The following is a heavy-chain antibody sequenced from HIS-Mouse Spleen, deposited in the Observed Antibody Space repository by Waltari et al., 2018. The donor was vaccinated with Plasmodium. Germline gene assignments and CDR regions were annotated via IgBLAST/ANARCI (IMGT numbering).Heavy chain of an antibody. V-gene: IGHV3-7*01. CDR3: ASSWYWYFDL. D-gene: IGHD6-13*01. CDR1: GSTFSRDW. CDR2: IKQDGSEK. Sequence: EVQLVESGGGLVQPGGSVRLSCAASGSTFSRDWMSWIRQAPGKGLEWVANIKQDGSEKYYVDSVKGRFTISRDNAKNSLYLQMNSLRAEDTAVYYCASSWYWYFDLWGRGTLVTVSS. J-gene: IGHJ2*01.